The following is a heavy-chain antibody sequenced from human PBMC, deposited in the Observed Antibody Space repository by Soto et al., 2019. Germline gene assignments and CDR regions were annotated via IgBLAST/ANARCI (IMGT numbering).Heavy chain of an antibody. Sequence: GGSLRLSCAASGFTFSSYWMSWVRQAPGKWLEWVANIKQDGSEKYYVDSVKGRFTISRDNAKNSLYLQMNSLRAEDTAVYYCARDPRRARRDYYYGMDVWGQGTTVNVSS. V-gene: IGHV3-7*03. CDR3: ARDPRRARRDYYYGMDV. D-gene: IGHD6-6*01. J-gene: IGHJ6*02. CDR1: GFTFSSYW. CDR2: IKQDGSEK.